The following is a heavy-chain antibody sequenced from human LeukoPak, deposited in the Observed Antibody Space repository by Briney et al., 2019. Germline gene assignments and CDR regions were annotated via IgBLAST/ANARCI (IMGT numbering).Heavy chain of an antibody. D-gene: IGHD1-26*01. CDR3: ARDSRQYSGSYDHAFDI. V-gene: IGHV3-48*04. CDR1: GFTFSSYA. CDR2: ISSSGSTI. Sequence: SGGSLRLSCAASGFTFSSYAMSWVRQAPGKGLEWVSYISSSGSTIYYADSVKGRFTISRDNAKNSLYLQMNSLRAEDTAVYYCARDSRQYSGSYDHAFDIWGQGTMVTVSS. J-gene: IGHJ3*02.